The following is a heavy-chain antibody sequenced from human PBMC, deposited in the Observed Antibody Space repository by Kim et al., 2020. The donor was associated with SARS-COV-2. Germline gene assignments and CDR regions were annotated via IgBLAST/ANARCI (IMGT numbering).Heavy chain of an antibody. CDR2: INAGNGNT. CDR1: GYTFTSYA. CDR3: AMYSGYGQLYYYYGMDV. Sequence: ASVKVSCKASGYTFTSYAMHWVRQAPGQRLEWMGWINAGNGNTKYSQKFQGRVTITRDTSASTAYMELSSLRSEDTAVYYCAMYSGYGQLYYYYGMDVWGQGTTVTVSS. V-gene: IGHV1-3*01. D-gene: IGHD5-12*01. J-gene: IGHJ6*02.